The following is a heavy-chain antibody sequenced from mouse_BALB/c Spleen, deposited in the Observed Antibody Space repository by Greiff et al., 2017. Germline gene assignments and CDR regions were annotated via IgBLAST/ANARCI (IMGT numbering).Heavy chain of an antibody. V-gene: IGHV1-80*01. J-gene: IGHJ1*01. Sequence: QVQLQQSGAELVRPGSSVKISCKASGYAFSSYWMNWVKQRPGQGLEWIGQIYPGDGDTNYNGKFKGKATLTADKSSSTAYMQLSSLTSEDSAVYFCARVKIYYYGSGVYFDVWGAGTTVTVSS. D-gene: IGHD1-1*01. CDR2: IYPGDGDT. CDR3: ARVKIYYYGSGVYFDV. CDR1: GYAFSSYW.